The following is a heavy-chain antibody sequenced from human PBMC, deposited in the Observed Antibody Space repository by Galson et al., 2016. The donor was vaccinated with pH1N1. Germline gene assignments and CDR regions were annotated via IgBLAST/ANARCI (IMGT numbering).Heavy chain of an antibody. J-gene: IGHJ4*01. V-gene: IGHV1-46*02. CDR2: SNPSGVST. CDR3: ASRSSGQLHFDY. CDR1: GYNFNNNY. Sequence: SVKVYCKAHGYNFNNNYIHWQPHAPTQATQHPERSNPSGVSTTYAQKFQGRVTMTRDTSTSTVYMELSSLRSEDTAVYYCASRSSGQLHFDYWG. D-gene: IGHD3-22*01.